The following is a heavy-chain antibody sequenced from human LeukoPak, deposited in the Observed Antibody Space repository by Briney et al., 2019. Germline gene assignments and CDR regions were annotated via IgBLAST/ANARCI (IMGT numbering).Heavy chain of an antibody. CDR3: ARIYDYTEDAFDI. J-gene: IGHJ3*02. D-gene: IGHD3-16*01. V-gene: IGHV2-70*04. CDR1: GFSLSTSGMR. Sequence: SGPTLVNPTQTHTLTCTFSGFSLSTSGMRVSWIRQPPGKALEWLARIDWDDDKFYSTSLKTRLTISKDTSKNQVVLTMTNMDPVDTATYYCARIYDYTEDAFDIWGQGTMVTVSS. CDR2: IDWDDDK.